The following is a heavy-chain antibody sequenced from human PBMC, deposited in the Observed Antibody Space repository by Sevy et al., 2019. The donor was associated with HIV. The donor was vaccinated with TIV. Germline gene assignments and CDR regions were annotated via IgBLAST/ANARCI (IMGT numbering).Heavy chain of an antibody. CDR3: ARGGKDIVVVVAATADY. V-gene: IGHV3-48*02. Sequence: GGSLRLSCAASGFTFSSYSMNWVRQAPGKGLEWVSYISSSSSTIYYADSVKGRFTISRDNAKNSLYLQMNSLRDGDTAVYYCARGGKDIVVVVAATADYWGQGTLVTVSS. D-gene: IGHD2-15*01. CDR1: GFTFSSYS. J-gene: IGHJ4*02. CDR2: ISSSSSTI.